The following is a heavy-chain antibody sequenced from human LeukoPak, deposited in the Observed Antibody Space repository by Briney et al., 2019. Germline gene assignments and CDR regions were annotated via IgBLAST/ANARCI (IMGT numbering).Heavy chain of an antibody. V-gene: IGHV1-46*01. D-gene: IGHD2-2*01. J-gene: IGHJ5*02. CDR1: GYFFTNYH. CDR3: ARDGCSSTRCSAGGNWFDP. CDR2: IHPTGGST. Sequence: ASVTVSCKASGYFFTNYHMHWVRQAPGQGLEWMGIIHPTGGSTTYPQTFQGRVTMTRDTSTSTVYMELSSLRSEDTAMYYCARDGCSSTRCSAGGNWFDPWGQGTLVTVSS.